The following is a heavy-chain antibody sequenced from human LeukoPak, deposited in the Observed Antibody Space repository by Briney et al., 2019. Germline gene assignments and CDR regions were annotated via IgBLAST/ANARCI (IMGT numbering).Heavy chain of an antibody. CDR1: GFTFRSYA. CDR3: AKDMDYCISTTCYAWFDP. Sequence: GGSLRLSCAASGFTFRSYAMSWVRQAPGKGREWVSDISGSARTTYYAPSLKRRFTISRDNSNNTLYLQMNSLRADDTAVYYCAKDMDYCISTTCYAWFDPWGQGTLVTVSS. D-gene: IGHD2-2*01. CDR2: ISGSARTT. J-gene: IGHJ5*02. V-gene: IGHV3-23*01.